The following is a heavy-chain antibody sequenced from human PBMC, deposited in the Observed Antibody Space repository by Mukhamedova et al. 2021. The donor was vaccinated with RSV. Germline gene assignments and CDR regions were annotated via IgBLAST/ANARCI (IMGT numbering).Heavy chain of an antibody. D-gene: IGHD6-19*01. CDR3: ATYSSSNPHS. CDR1: GGSLSGNS. V-gene: IGHV4-34*01. CDR2: IYHTGGT. J-gene: IGHJ4*02. Sequence: GGSLSGNSWSWIRQSPGKGLEWIGEIYHTGGTSYNPSLKSRVTISVDTSKNQFSLMLTSVTAADTAVYYCATYSSSNPHSWGQGTL.